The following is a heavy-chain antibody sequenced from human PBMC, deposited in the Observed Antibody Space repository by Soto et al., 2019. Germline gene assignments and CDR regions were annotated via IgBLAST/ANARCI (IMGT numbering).Heavy chain of an antibody. CDR3: AKVGRIAAAGTWFDP. J-gene: IGHJ5*02. CDR2: IHYSGST. D-gene: IGHD6-13*01. V-gene: IGHV4-59*01. Sequence: PSETLSLTCTDSAGSISGYYWSWIRQPPGKELELIAYIHYSGSTYYNPSLKSRVTISIDTSKNQFSLKLSSVNAADTAVYYCAKVGRIAAAGTWFDPWGQGTLVTVSS. CDR1: AGSISGYY.